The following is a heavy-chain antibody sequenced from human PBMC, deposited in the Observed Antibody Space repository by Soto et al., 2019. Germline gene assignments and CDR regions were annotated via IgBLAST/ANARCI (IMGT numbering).Heavy chain of an antibody. J-gene: IGHJ6*04. CDR2: IIPIFGTA. V-gene: IGHV1-69*01. D-gene: IGHD3-10*01. CDR3: ARDRITMVRGVQYYYYYYGMDI. Sequence: SVKVSCKASGGTFSSYAISWVRQAPGQGLEWMGGIIPIFGTANYAQKFQGRVTITADESTSTAYMELSSLRSEDTAVYYCARDRITMVRGVQYYYYYYGMDIWGKGTTVTVSS. CDR1: GGTFSSYA.